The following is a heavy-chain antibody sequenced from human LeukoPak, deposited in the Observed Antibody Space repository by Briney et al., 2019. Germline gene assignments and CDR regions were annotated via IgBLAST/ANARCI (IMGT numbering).Heavy chain of an antibody. CDR3: AKSGSTWYDYFDF. V-gene: IGHV3-23*01. J-gene: IGHJ4*02. Sequence: GGSLRLSCVASGFTFSSYAMTWVRQAPGKGLEWVSTISGDGGTTFYADSVKGRFTISRENSKNTLYLQMSSLRADDTAVYYCAKSGSTWYDYFDFWGQGALVTVSS. CDR1: GFTFSSYA. D-gene: IGHD6-13*01. CDR2: ISGDGGTT.